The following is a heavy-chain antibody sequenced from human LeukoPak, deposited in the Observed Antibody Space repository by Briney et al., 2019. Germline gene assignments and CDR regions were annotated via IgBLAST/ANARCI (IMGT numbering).Heavy chain of an antibody. J-gene: IGHJ5*02. D-gene: IGHD3-22*01. Sequence: SVKVSCKASGGTFSSYAISWVRQAPGQGLEWMGRIIPIFGTANYAQKFQGRVTITTDESTSTAYMELSSLRSEDTAVYYCARDGNYYDSSGYWSWFDPWGQGTLVTVSS. V-gene: IGHV1-69*05. CDR3: ARDGNYYDSSGYWSWFDP. CDR1: GGTFSSYA. CDR2: IIPIFGTA.